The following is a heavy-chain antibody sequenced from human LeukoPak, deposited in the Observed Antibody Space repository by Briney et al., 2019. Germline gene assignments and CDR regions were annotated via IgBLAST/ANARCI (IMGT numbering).Heavy chain of an antibody. CDR3: ARDSGAAAAA. Sequence: GGSLRLSCAASGFTFSSYSMNWVRQAPGKGLEWVSSISSSSSYVYYADSVKGRFTISRDNAKNSLYLQMNSLRAEDTAVYYCARDSGAAAAAWGQGTLVTVSS. CDR2: ISSSSSYV. V-gene: IGHV3-21*01. D-gene: IGHD6-13*01. J-gene: IGHJ4*02. CDR1: GFTFSSYS.